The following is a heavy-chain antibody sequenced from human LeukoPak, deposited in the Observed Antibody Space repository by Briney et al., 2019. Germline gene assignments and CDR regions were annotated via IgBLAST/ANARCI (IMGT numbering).Heavy chain of an antibody. D-gene: IGHD3-3*01. CDR3: AGTGAVNGYYDFWSGYLNDFDY. V-gene: IGHV4-39*01. CDR1: GGSISSSSYY. Sequence: SETLSLTCTVSGGSISSSSYYWGWIRQPPGKGLEWIGSIYYSGSTYYNPSLKSRVTISVDTSKTQFSLKLSSVTAADTAVYYCAGTGAVNGYYDFWSGYLNDFDYWGQGTLVTVSS. J-gene: IGHJ4*02. CDR2: IYYSGST.